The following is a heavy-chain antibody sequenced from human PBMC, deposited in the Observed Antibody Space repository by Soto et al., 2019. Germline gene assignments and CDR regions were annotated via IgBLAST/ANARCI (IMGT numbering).Heavy chain of an antibody. Sequence: PGGSLRLSCAASGFTFSSYGMHWVRQAPGKGLEWVAVIWYDGSNKYYADSVKGRFTISRDNSKNTLYLQMNSLRAEDTAVYYCAREFSETGPFDYWGQGTLVTVSS. J-gene: IGHJ4*02. CDR3: AREFSETGPFDY. D-gene: IGHD7-27*01. CDR1: GFTFSSYG. V-gene: IGHV3-33*01. CDR2: IWYDGSNK.